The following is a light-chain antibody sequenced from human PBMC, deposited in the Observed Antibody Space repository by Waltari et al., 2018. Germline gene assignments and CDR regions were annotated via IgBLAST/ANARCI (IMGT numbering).Light chain of an antibody. CDR3: AAWDDSLSAFYV. Sequence: QSVLTQPPSASGTTGQRVTISCSGSSSNIGSNYVYWYQQLPGTAPKLLIYRNNQRPSGVPDRFSGSKSGTSASLAISGLRSEDEADYYCAAWDDSLSAFYVFGTGTKVTVL. V-gene: IGLV1-47*01. J-gene: IGLJ1*01. CDR2: RNN. CDR1: SSNIGSNY.